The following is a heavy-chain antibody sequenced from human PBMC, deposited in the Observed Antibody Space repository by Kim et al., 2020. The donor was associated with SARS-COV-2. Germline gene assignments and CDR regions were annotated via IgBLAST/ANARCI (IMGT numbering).Heavy chain of an antibody. V-gene: IGHV4-34*01. CDR1: GGSFSGYY. J-gene: IGHJ5*02. CDR3: ARRSYCSGGSCARFDP. Sequence: SETLSLTCAVYGGSFSGYYWSWIRQPPGKGLEWIGEINHSGSTNYNPSLKSRVTISVDTSKNQFSLKLSSVTAADTAVYYCARRSYCSGGSCARFDPWGQGTLVTVSS. D-gene: IGHD2-15*01. CDR2: INHSGST.